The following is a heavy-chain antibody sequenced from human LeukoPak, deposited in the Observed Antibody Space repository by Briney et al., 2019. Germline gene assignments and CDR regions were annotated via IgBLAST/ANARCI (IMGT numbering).Heavy chain of an antibody. J-gene: IGHJ4*02. Sequence: GGSLRLSCAASGFTFSSYWMNWVCQAPGKGLVWVSRIASDGSSTTYADSVKGRFSISRDNAKNTLYLQMNSLRVEDTAVYYCARGRPHGNDYWGQGTLVTVSS. CDR2: IASDGSST. CDR1: GFTFSSYW. CDR3: ARGRPHGNDY. D-gene: IGHD4-23*01. V-gene: IGHV3-74*01.